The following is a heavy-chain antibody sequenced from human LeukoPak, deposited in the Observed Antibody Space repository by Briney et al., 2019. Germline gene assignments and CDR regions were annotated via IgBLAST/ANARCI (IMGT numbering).Heavy chain of an antibody. Sequence: SGTLSLTCAVSGGSISSSNWWSWVRQPPGKGLEWIGEIYHSGSTNYNPSLKSRVTISVDKSKNQFSLKLSSVTAADTAVYYCARAKMRWLNYYYYYMDVWGKGTTVTVSS. CDR3: ARAKMRWLNYYYYYMDV. D-gene: IGHD3-22*01. CDR2: IYHSGST. CDR1: GGSISSSNW. J-gene: IGHJ6*03. V-gene: IGHV4-4*02.